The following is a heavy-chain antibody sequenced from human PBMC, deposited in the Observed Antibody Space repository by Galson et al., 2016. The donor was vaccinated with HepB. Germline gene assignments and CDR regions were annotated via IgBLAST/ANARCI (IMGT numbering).Heavy chain of an antibody. J-gene: IGHJ2*01. D-gene: IGHD3-16*01. V-gene: IGHV3-21*01. Sequence: SLRLSCAASGFTFSTYSMNWVRQAPGKGLEWVSFISITSGYKYYADSLKGRVTISRDNAKNSLYLQMNSLRAEDTAVYYCARPPEGDRRYFDLWGRGTLVTVPS. CDR1: GFTFSTYS. CDR2: ISITSGYK. CDR3: ARPPEGDRRYFDL.